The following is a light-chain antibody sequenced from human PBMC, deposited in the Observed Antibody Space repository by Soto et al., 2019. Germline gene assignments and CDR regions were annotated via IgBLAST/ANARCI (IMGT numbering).Light chain of an antibody. V-gene: IGLV2-14*01. CDR3: SSYTSTSTPLV. Sequence: QSVLTQPASVSGSPGQSITISCTGTSSDVGGYNYVSWYQQHPGKAPKLIIYDVSNRPSGFSNRFSGSKSGNTASLTISGLQAEDEADYYCSSYTSTSTPLVFGTGTKLTVL. CDR2: DVS. CDR1: SSDVGGYNY. J-gene: IGLJ1*01.